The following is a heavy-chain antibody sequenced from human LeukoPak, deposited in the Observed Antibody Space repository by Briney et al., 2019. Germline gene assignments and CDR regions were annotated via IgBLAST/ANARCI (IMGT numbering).Heavy chain of an antibody. CDR2: INHSGST. V-gene: IGHV4-34*01. Sequence: SETLSLTCAVYGGSFSGYYWSWIRQPPGKGLEWIGEINHSGSTNYNPALKSRVTISVDTSKNQFSLKLSSVTAADTAVYYCARGENDYGDYSWFDPWGQGTLVTVSS. CDR1: GGSFSGYY. D-gene: IGHD4-17*01. J-gene: IGHJ5*02. CDR3: ARGENDYGDYSWFDP.